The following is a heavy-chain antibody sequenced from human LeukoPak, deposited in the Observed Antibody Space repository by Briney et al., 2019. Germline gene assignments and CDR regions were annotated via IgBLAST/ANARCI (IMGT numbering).Heavy chain of an antibody. J-gene: IGHJ4*02. D-gene: IGHD1-26*01. CDR2: ISWNSGSI. CDR1: GFTFDDYA. CDR3: AKDVGGELPGYYFDY. Sequence: GRSLRLSCAASGFTFDDYAMHWVRQAPGKGLEWVSGISWNSGSIGYGDSVKGRFTISRDNAKNSLYLQMNSLRAEDMALYYCAKDVGGELPGYYFDYWGQGTLVTVSS. V-gene: IGHV3-9*03.